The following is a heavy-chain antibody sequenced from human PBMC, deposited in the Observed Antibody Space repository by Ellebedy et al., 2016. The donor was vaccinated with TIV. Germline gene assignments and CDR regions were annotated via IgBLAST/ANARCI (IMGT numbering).Heavy chain of an antibody. D-gene: IGHD3-22*01. J-gene: IGHJ4*02. Sequence: GESLKISCAASGFTFSSYAMHWVRQAPGKGLVWVSRINSDGSSTSYADSVKGRFTISRDNAKNTLYLQMNSLRAEDTAVYYCARDYYDSSGLPERWGQGTLVTVSS. CDR1: GFTFSSYA. CDR3: ARDYYDSSGLPER. V-gene: IGHV3-74*01. CDR2: INSDGSST.